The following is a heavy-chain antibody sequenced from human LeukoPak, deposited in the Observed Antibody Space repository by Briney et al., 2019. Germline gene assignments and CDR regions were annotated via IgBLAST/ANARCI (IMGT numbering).Heavy chain of an antibody. V-gene: IGHV4-39*02. CDR3: ARSSRWFGDAFDI. CDR2: VYYNGRT. J-gene: IGHJ3*02. CDR1: GDSITSRSFY. D-gene: IGHD6-13*01. Sequence: SETLSLTCFVSGDSITSRSFYWGWIRQPPGRNLEWIGNVYYNGRTSYNPSLKTRVTISVDTSRNHFSLKLTSVTAADTAVYYCARSSRWFGDAFDIWGQGTMVTVSS.